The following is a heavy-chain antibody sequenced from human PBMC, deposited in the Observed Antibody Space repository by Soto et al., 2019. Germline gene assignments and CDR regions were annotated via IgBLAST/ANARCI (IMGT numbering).Heavy chain of an antibody. CDR1: GYSFTTYW. V-gene: IGHV5-51*01. J-gene: IGHJ6*02. CDR3: ARHEQFYYYYYGMDV. CDR2: INPGDSDI. D-gene: IGHD4-4*01. Sequence: GESLKISCKASGYSFTTYWIAWVRQMPGKGLEWMGIINPGDSDIRYSPSFQGQVTISADNSISTAYLQWSSLKASDTAMYYCARHEQFYYYYYGMDVWGQGTAVTVYS.